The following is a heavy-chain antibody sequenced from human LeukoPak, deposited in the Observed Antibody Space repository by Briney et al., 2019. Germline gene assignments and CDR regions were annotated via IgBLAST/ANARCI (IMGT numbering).Heavy chain of an antibody. D-gene: IGHD1-7*01. V-gene: IGHV1-18*01. CDR3: ARHSFPNWNYRGLYAFDI. CDR1: GYTFTSYG. Sequence: ASVKVSCKASGYTFTSYGISWVRQAPGQGLEWMGWISAYNGNTNYAQKLQGRVTMTTDTSTSTAYMELRSLRSDDTAVYYCARHSFPNWNYRGLYAFDIWGQGTMVTVSS. CDR2: ISAYNGNT. J-gene: IGHJ3*02.